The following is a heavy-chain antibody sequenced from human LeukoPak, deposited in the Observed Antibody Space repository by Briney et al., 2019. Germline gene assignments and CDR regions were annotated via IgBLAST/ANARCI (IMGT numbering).Heavy chain of an antibody. CDR2: IYYSGST. J-gene: IGHJ4*02. Sequence: SETLSLTCTVSGGSISRSGYYWGWIRQPPGKGLEWIGSIYYSGSTYYNPSLKSRVTISVDTSKNQFSLKLSSVTAADTAVYYCARRRRYYFDYWGQGTLVTVSS. CDR1: GGSISRSGYY. CDR3: ARRRRYYFDY. V-gene: IGHV4-39*01.